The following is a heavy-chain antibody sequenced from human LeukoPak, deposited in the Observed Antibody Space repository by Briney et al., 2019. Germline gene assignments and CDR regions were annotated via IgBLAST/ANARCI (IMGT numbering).Heavy chain of an antibody. Sequence: GGSLRLSCAASGFTFSSYAMSWVRQAPGKGLEWVSAISGSGGSTYYADSEKGRFTISRDNSKNTLYLQMNSLRAEDTAVYYCANGFGGVPAAIDYWGQGTLVTVSS. CDR1: GFTFSSYA. CDR3: ANGFGGVPAAIDY. J-gene: IGHJ4*02. V-gene: IGHV3-23*01. CDR2: ISGSGGST. D-gene: IGHD2-2*01.